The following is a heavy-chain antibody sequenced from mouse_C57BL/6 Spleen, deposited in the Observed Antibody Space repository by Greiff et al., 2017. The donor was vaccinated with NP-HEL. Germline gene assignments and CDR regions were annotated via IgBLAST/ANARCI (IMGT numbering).Heavy chain of an antibody. V-gene: IGHV1-80*01. CDR3: ARRALYGSSAYYFDY. Sequence: VQLQQSGAELVKPGASVKISCKASGYAFSSYWMNWVKQRPGKGLEWIGQIYPGDGDTNYNGKFKGKATLTADKSSSTAYMQLSSLTSEDSAVYFCARRALYGSSAYYFDYWGQGTTLTVSS. J-gene: IGHJ2*01. CDR2: IYPGDGDT. CDR1: GYAFSSYW. D-gene: IGHD1-1*01.